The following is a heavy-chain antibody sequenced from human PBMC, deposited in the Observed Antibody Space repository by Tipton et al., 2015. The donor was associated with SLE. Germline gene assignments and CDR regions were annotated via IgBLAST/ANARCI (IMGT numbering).Heavy chain of an antibody. Sequence: TWIRQPPGKGLEWVSPISGSGGSTYYADSVKGRFTISRDNSKNTLYLQMNSLRAEDTAVYYCARDLSSSWYLYYYAMDVWGQGTTVTVSS. J-gene: IGHJ6*02. CDR3: ARDLSSSWYLYYYAMDV. V-gene: IGHV3-23*01. CDR2: ISGSGGST. D-gene: IGHD6-13*01.